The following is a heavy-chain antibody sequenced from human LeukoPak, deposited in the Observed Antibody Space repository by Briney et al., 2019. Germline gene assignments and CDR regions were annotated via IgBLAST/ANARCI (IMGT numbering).Heavy chain of an antibody. CDR3: ARDLGDYVGYDAFDI. D-gene: IGHD4-17*01. Sequence: GGSLRLSCAASGFTFRIYSMNWVRQAPGKGLEWVSYISSSGSPIYYADSVKGRFTISRDNAKNSLYLQMNSLRAEDTAVYYCARDLGDYVGYDAFDIWGQGTMVTVSS. J-gene: IGHJ3*02. CDR2: ISSSGSPI. V-gene: IGHV3-48*04. CDR1: GFTFRIYS.